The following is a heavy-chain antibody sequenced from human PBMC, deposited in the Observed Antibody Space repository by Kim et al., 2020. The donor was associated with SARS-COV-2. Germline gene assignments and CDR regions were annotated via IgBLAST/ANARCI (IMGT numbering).Heavy chain of an antibody. V-gene: IGHV3-23*01. J-gene: IGHJ4*02. Sequence: GGSLRLSCVASGFTFSRYAMSWVRQAPGKEPEWIASVNNGGNAYYADSVQGRFTVSRDNSANTLNLHMNSLRAEDTALYYCAKDHQSSGWPPFDYWGQGT. CDR1: GFTFSRYA. CDR3: AKDHQSSGWPPFDY. D-gene: IGHD6-19*01. CDR2: VNNGGNA.